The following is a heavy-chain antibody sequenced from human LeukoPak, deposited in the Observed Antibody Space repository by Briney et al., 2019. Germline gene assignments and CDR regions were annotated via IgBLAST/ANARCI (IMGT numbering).Heavy chain of an antibody. CDR1: GDCISDYY. CDR2: IYYSGST. CDR3: AAILAGGMALAGDAFDM. D-gene: IGHD6-19*01. V-gene: IGHV4-59*07. Sequence: PSDTLSLTCTVSGDCISDYYWSWIRQPPGKGLEWIGYIYYSGSTNYIPSLTSRVTISVDTPKNQFSLKLSSVTAADTAGYYCAAILAGGMALAGDAFDMWGQGTMVTVSS. J-gene: IGHJ3*02.